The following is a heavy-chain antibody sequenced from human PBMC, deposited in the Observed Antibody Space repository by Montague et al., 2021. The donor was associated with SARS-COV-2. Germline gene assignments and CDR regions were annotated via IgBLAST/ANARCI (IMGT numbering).Heavy chain of an antibody. Sequence: SETLSLTCTVSGGGSISSSHWWSWVRQPPGKGLEWIGEIYHDGSTNYNPSLQSRLTISVDKSKNQFSLKLSSVTAADTAVYSCARQEYYYDSSGYGRMDWFDPWAQGTLVTVSS. CDR3: ARQEYYYDSSGYGRMDWFDP. J-gene: IGHJ5*02. D-gene: IGHD3-22*01. V-gene: IGHV4-4*02. CDR2: IYHDGST. CDR1: GGGSISSSHW.